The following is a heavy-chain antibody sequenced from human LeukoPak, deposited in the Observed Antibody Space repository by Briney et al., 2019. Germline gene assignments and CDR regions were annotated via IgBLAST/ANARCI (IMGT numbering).Heavy chain of an antibody. J-gene: IGHJ4*02. D-gene: IGHD3-3*01. CDR3: ARFRSYDYRSGFSAY. CDR2: ITGSGFDS. Sequence: GGSLRLPCAASGFTFSSYAMTWVRQAPGKGLEWVSSITGSGFDSYYADSMKGQFTISRDNSKDTLYLQMTSLRVEGTAVYYCARFRSYDYRSGFSAYWGQGALVTVSS. V-gene: IGHV3-23*01. CDR1: GFTFSSYA.